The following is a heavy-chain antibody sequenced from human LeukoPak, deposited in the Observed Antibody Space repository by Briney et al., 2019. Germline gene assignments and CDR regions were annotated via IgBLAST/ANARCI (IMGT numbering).Heavy chain of an antibody. V-gene: IGHV3-30-3*01. D-gene: IGHD6-6*01. CDR2: ISYDGSNK. CDR3: ARDVGYSSSEDAFDI. CDR1: GFTFSSYA. J-gene: IGHJ3*02. Sequence: GRSLRLSCAASGFTFSSYAMHWVRQAPGKGLEWVAVISYDGSNKYYADSVKGRFTISRDNSKNTLYLQMNSLRAEDTAVYYCARDVGYSSSEDAFDIWGQGTMVTVSS.